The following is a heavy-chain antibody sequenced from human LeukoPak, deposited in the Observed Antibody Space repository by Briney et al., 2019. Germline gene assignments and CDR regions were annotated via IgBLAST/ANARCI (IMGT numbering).Heavy chain of an antibody. CDR3: PRLFSFPLRAPFDP. CDR1: GGSLSSSSYY. D-gene: IGHD3-16*01. CDR2: IYYSGST. J-gene: IGHJ5*02. Sequence: SETLSLTCTVSGGSLSSSSYYWGWIRQPPGKGLEWIGSIYYSGSTYYNPSLKSRVTISVDTSKNQFSLKLSSVTAADTAVYYCPRLFSFPLRAPFDPWGQGTLVTVSS. V-gene: IGHV4-39*07.